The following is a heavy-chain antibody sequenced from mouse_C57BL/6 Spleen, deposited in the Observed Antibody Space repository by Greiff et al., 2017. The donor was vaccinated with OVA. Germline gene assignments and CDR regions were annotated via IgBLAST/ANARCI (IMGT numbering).Heavy chain of an antibody. Sequence: QVTLKESGPGILQPSQTLSLTCSFSGFSLSTFGMGVGWIRQPSGKGLEWLAHIWWDDDKYYNPARKSRLTISKDTSKNQVFLKIANVDTADTATYYCARPYYYGNSHWYFDVWGTGTTVTVSS. J-gene: IGHJ1*03. CDR3: ARPYYYGNSHWYFDV. CDR1: GFSLSTFGMG. V-gene: IGHV8-8*01. CDR2: IWWDDDK. D-gene: IGHD1-1*01.